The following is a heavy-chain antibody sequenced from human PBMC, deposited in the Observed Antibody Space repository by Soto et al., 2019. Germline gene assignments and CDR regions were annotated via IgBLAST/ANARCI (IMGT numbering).Heavy chain of an antibody. D-gene: IGHD6-19*01. V-gene: IGHV3-23*01. CDR3: AKHPSSGWYLDPFDY. CDR2: ISSSGGST. Sequence: EVKLLESGGGLVQPGGSLRLSCAASGFTFSSYAMSWVRQAPGKGLEWVSAISSSGGSTDYADSVKGRFTISRDNSKNTLYLQMNSLRAEDTAVYYCAKHPSSGWYLDPFDYWGQGTLVTVSS. J-gene: IGHJ4*02. CDR1: GFTFSSYA.